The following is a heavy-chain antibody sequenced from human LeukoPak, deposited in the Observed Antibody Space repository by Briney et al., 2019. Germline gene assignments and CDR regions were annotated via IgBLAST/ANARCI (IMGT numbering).Heavy chain of an antibody. J-gene: IGHJ4*02. CDR1: GFTLSSNY. V-gene: IGHV3-66*01. CDR3: ARARYCTNGVCSDKYYFDY. D-gene: IGHD2-8*01. Sequence: PGGSLRLSCAASGFTLSSNYMSWVRQAPGKGLEWVSVIYSGGSTYYADSVKGRFTISRDNSKNTLYLQMNSLRAEDTAVYYCARARYCTNGVCSDKYYFDYWGQGTLVTVSS. CDR2: IYSGGST.